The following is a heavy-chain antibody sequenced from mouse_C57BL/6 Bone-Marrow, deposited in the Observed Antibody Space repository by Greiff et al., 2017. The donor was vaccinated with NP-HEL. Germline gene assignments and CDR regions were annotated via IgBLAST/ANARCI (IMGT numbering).Heavy chain of an antibody. CDR2: IYPGSGNT. V-gene: IGHV1-66*01. CDR1: GYSFPSYY. J-gene: IGHJ3*01. D-gene: IGHD1-1*01. CDR3: AAYGFAY. Sequence: QVQLKQSGPELVKPGASVKISCKASGYSFPSYYIHWVKQRPGQGLEWIGWIYPGSGNTKYNEKFKGKATLTADTSSSTAYMQLSSLTSEDSAVYYCAAYGFAYWGQGTLVTVSA.